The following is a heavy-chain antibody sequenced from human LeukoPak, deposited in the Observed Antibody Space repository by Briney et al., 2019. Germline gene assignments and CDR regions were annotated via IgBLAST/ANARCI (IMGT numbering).Heavy chain of an antibody. V-gene: IGHV4-34*01. Sequence: SETLSLTCAFYGGSFSGYYWSWIRQPPGKGLEWIGEINHSGSTNYNPSLKSRVTISVDTSKPQFSLKLSSVTAADTAVYYCARGYCTSSSCYLWYFDLWGRGTLVPVSS. CDR3: ARGYCTSSSCYLWYFDL. D-gene: IGHD2-2*01. J-gene: IGHJ2*01. CDR2: INHSGST. CDR1: GGSFSGYY.